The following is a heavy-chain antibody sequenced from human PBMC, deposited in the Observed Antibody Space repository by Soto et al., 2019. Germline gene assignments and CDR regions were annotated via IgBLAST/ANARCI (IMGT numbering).Heavy chain of an antibody. V-gene: IGHV1-46*01. CDR1: GYIFTNYY. CDR3: ARDLAASAY. Sequence: QVQLVQSGAEVKKPGASVKVSCKASGYIFTNYYIHWVRQAPGQGLEWMAIINPLPTSGSTNYAQEGQGRFTVPRDTYTSTVYRELNSMISDDTAIYYCARDLAASAYWGQGTLVTVSS. J-gene: IGHJ4*02. D-gene: IGHD6-13*01. CDR2: INPLPTSGST.